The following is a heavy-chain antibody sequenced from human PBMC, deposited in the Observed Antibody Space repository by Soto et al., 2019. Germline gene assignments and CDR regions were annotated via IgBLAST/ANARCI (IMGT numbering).Heavy chain of an antibody. CDR3: ARTVYGGNSGSWYFDL. J-gene: IGHJ2*01. CDR2: ISGYNGNT. D-gene: IGHD4-17*01. V-gene: IGHV1-18*01. CDR1: GYTFTTYS. Sequence: QVQLVQSGAEGKKPGASVNVSCEASGYTFTTYSMSWVRQAPGQGLEWMGWISGYNGNTNYAQKFRGRVTMTTDTSTKTVYMELRSLRSDDTAVDYCARTVYGGNSGSWYFDLWGRGTLVTGSS.